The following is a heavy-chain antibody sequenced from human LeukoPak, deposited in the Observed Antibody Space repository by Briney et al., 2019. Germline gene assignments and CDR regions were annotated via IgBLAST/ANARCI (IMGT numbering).Heavy chain of an antibody. CDR1: GFTFSNYA. CDR3: AKDQGEATVPSRFDF. CDR2: IYFSGGNT. V-gene: IGHV3-23*01. Sequence: PGGSLRLSCAASGFTFSNYAMSWVRQAPGKGLEWVSTIYFSGGNTYSADSVKGRFTISRDNSRNTLYLQMNNLRAEDTAVYYCAKDQGEATVPSRFDFWGQGTLVTVSS. D-gene: IGHD4-11*01. J-gene: IGHJ5*01.